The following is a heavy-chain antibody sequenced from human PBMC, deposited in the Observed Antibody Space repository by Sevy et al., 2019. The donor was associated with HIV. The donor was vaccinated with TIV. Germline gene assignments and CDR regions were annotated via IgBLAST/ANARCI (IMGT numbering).Heavy chain of an antibody. CDR2: INYDGNEK. CDR1: GFTFTYYG. J-gene: IGHJ4*02. V-gene: IGHV3-30*02. CDR3: TKNTAAAGTGGFDY. Sequence: GGSLRLSCRASGFTFTYYGMHWVRQAPGKGLVWVAFINYDGNEKYYADSVKGGCTISRDNSKNTLLLLMDSLTTEDTALYYCTKNTAAAGTGGFDYWGQGTLVTVS. D-gene: IGHD6-13*01.